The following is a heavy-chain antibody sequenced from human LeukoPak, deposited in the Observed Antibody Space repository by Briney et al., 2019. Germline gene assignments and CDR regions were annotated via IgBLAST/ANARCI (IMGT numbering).Heavy chain of an antibody. J-gene: IGHJ4*02. Sequence: SETLSLTCTISGGSISSYYWSWIRQPPGKGLEWIGFIYYSGSTNYNPSLKSRVTISVDTSKNQFSLKLSSVTAADTAVYYCARGVPQWPARIDYWGQGTLVTVSS. CDR3: ARGVPQWPARIDY. CDR1: GGSISSYY. CDR2: IYYSGST. D-gene: IGHD6-19*01. V-gene: IGHV4-59*08.